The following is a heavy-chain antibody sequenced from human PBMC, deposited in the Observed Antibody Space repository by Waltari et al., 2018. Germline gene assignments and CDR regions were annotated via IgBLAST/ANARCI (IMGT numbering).Heavy chain of an antibody. V-gene: IGHV1-3*01. CDR2: INAGNGNT. CDR3: AREDLDAFDI. J-gene: IGHJ3*02. Sequence: QVQLVQSGAEVKKPGASVKVSCKASGYTFTSYAMHWVRQAPGQRLEWMGWINAGNGNTKYSQKCQGRVTITRDTSASTAYMELSSLRSEDTAVYYCAREDLDAFDIWGQGTMVTVSS. CDR1: GYTFTSYA.